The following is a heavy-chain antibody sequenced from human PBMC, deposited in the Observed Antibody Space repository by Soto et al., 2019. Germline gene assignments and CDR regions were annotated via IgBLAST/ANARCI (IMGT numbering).Heavy chain of an antibody. J-gene: IGHJ2*01. CDR3: ARGNHRWLQWWYFDL. D-gene: IGHD5-12*01. CDR2: IIPIFGTA. CDR1: GGTFSSYT. V-gene: IGHV1-69*12. Sequence: QVQPVQSGAEVKKPGSSVTVSCKASGGTFSSYTISWVRQAPGQGLEWMGGIIPIFGTANYAQKFQGRVTITADESTSTAYMELSSLRSEDTAVYYCARGNHRWLQWWYFDLWGRGTLVTVSS.